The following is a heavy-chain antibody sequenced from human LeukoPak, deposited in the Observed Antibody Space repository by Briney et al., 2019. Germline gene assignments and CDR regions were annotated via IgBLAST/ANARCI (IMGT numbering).Heavy chain of an antibody. CDR1: GGSISSYY. J-gene: IGHJ4*02. CDR2: IYYSGST. D-gene: IGHD3-16*01. CDR3: ATYYDYVWGGPIDY. V-gene: IGHV4-59*05. Sequence: SSETLSLTCTVSGGSISSYYWSWIRQPAGKGLEWIGRIYYSGSTYYNPSLKSRVTISVDTSKNQFSLKLSSVTAADTAVYYCATYYDYVWGGPIDYWGQGTLVTVSS.